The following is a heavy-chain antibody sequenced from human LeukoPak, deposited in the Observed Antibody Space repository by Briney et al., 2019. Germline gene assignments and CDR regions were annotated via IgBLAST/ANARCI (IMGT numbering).Heavy chain of an antibody. CDR1: GGSFSGYY. CDR3: ARDHPYYYDSSGYSGRDAFDI. J-gene: IGHJ3*02. V-gene: IGHV4-34*01. D-gene: IGHD3-22*01. Sequence: SETLSLTCAVYGGSFSGYYWSWIRQPPGKGLEWIGEINHSGSTNYNPSLKSRVTISVDTSKKQFSLKLSSVTAADTAVYYCARDHPYYYDSSGYSGRDAFDIWGQGTMVTVSS. CDR2: INHSGST.